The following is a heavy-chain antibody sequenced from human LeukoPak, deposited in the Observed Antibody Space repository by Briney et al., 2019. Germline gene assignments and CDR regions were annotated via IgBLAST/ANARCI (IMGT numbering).Heavy chain of an antibody. CDR1: GGSISSGYYY. CDR3: ARGLRGYNWNLYYFDY. D-gene: IGHD1-7*01. J-gene: IGHJ4*02. Sequence: SETLSLTCTVSGGSISSGYYYWSWIRQPPGKGLEWLGYIYYRGSTYYNPSLKSRVTISVDHSQNQFSLKLSSVTAADPAVYYCARGLRGYNWNLYYFDYWGQGTLATVSS. V-gene: IGHV4-30-4*08. CDR2: IYYRGST.